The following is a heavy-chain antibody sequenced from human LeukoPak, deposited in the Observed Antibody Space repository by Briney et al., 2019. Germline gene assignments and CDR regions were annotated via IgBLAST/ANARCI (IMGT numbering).Heavy chain of an antibody. CDR2: ISGSGGST. D-gene: IGHD2-8*01. Sequence: GGSLRLSCAASGFTFSSYGMHWVRQAPGKGLEWVSAISGSGGSTYYADSVKGRFTISRDNSKNTLYLQMNSLRAEDTAVYYCAKDLYADELPHPLDIWGQGTMVTVSS. CDR1: GFTFSSYG. CDR3: AKDLYADELPHPLDI. V-gene: IGHV3-23*01. J-gene: IGHJ3*02.